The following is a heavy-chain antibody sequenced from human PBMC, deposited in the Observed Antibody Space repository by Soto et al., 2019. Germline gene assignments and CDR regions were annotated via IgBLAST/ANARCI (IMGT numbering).Heavy chain of an antibody. CDR1: GGSFSGYY. CDR3: ARVWSPSHIGVVTATDAFDI. V-gene: IGHV4-34*01. D-gene: IGHD2-21*02. CDR2: INHSGST. Sequence: QVQLQQWGAGLLKPSETLSLTCAVYGGSFSGYYWSWIRQPPGKGLEWIGEINHSGSTNYNPSLKSRVTISVDTSKNQFSLKLSSVTAADTAVYYCARVWSPSHIGVVTATDAFDIWGQVTMVTVSS. J-gene: IGHJ3*02.